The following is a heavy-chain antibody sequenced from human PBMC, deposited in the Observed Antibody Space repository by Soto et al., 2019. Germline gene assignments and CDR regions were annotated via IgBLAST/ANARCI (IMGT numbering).Heavy chain of an antibody. Sequence: GGSLRLSCAASGFTFSSDWMHWVRQTPEKGLVWVSHINSGGSGTSYADSVKGRFTISRDNAKNTLYLQMNSLRAEDTALYYCTRDIGGKGAYWGPGTLVTVSS. CDR3: TRDIGGKGAY. V-gene: IGHV3-74*01. CDR2: INSGGSGT. CDR1: GFTFSSDW. D-gene: IGHD3-10*01. J-gene: IGHJ4*02.